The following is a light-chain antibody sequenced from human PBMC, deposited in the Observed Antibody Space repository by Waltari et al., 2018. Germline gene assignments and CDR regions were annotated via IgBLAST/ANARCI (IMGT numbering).Light chain of an antibody. V-gene: IGKV1-5*03. CDR2: KAS. Sequence: DIQMTQSPSTLSASVGDRVTITCRASQSISSWLAWYQQKPGKAPKVLIDKASSLESGVPSRFSGSGSGTEFTLTISSLQPDDFATYYCQQYNSYSGTFGQGTKVEIK. J-gene: IGKJ1*01. CDR1: QSISSW. CDR3: QQYNSYSGT.